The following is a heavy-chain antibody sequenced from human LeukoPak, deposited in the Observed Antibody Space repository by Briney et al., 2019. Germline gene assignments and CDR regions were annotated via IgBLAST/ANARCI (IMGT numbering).Heavy chain of an antibody. Sequence: ASVKVSCKVSGYTLTELSMHWVRQAPGKGLEWMGGFDPEDGETIYVQKFQGRVTMTEDTSTDTAYMELSSLRSEDTAVYYCTSITMVRGAIDYWGQGTLVTVSS. CDR2: FDPEDGET. CDR3: TSITMVRGAIDY. J-gene: IGHJ4*02. V-gene: IGHV1-24*01. CDR1: GYTLTELS. D-gene: IGHD3-10*01.